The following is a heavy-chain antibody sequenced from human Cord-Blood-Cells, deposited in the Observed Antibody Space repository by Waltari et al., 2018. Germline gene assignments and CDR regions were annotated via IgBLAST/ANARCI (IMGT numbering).Heavy chain of an antibody. J-gene: IGHJ3*02. CDR2: IYPGASDT. V-gene: IGHV5-51*01. Sequence: EVQLVQSGAEVKKPGESLKISCKGSGYSFTSYWIGWVRQMPVKGLAWMGLIYPGASDTRYSPSFQGQVTIAADKSISTAYLQWSSLKAADTAMYYCARAHNYYDSSGYSWDAFDIWGQGTMVTVSS. CDR3: ARAHNYYDSSGYSWDAFDI. CDR1: GYSFTSYW. D-gene: IGHD3-22*01.